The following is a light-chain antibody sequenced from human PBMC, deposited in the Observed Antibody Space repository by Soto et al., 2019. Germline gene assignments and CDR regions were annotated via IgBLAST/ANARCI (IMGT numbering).Light chain of an antibody. CDR3: QHYKRWPIT. J-gene: IGKJ5*01. V-gene: IGKV3-15*01. CDR2: AAS. CDR1: QSVTDK. Sequence: EIEMTQSPVTLSVSPGERATLSCRASQSVTDKLAWYQQKPGQSPRLLIFAASTRATGIPATFSGSGSGTEFTLTINSLQSEDFAVYYCQHYKRWPITFGQGTRLEIK.